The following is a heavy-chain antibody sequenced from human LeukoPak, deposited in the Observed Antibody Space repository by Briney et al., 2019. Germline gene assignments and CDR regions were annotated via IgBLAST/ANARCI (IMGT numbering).Heavy chain of an antibody. D-gene: IGHD3-3*01. CDR1: GFTFSSYA. J-gene: IGHJ4*02. V-gene: IGHV3-23*01. CDR3: AKGRVVLIFGVVISFDY. CDR2: ISDSGGST. Sequence: GGSLRLSCAASGFTFSSYAMSWVRQAPGKGLEWVSAISDSGGSTYYADSVKGRFTISRDNSKNTLYLQMNSLRAEDTAVYYCAKGRVVLIFGVVISFDYWGQGTLVTVSS.